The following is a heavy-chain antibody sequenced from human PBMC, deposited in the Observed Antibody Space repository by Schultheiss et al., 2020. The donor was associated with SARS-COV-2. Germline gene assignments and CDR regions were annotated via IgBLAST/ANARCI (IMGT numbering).Heavy chain of an antibody. CDR2: IYSGGST. D-gene: IGHD2-2*01. J-gene: IGHJ4*02. CDR1: GFTVSSNY. V-gene: IGHV3-53*04. Sequence: GGSLRLSCAASGFTVSSNYMSWVRQAPGKGLEWVSVIYSGGSTYYADSVKGRFTISRHNSKNTLYLQMNSLRAEDTAVYYCARGPGDQLLFVFDYWGQGTLVTVSS. CDR3: ARGPGDQLLFVFDY.